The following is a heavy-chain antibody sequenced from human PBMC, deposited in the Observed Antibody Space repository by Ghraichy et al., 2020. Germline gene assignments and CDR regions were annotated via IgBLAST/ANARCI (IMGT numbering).Heavy chain of an antibody. CDR3: ARVPLLRYYYGSGSPLRYYGMDV. D-gene: IGHD3-10*01. V-gene: IGHV4-34*01. Sequence: ESLNISCAVYGGSFSGYYWSWIRQPPGKGLEWIGEINHSGSTNYNPSLKSRVTISVDTSKNQFSLKLSSVTAADTAVYYCARVPLLRYYYGSGSPLRYYGMDVWGQGTTVTVSS. CDR2: INHSGST. CDR1: GGSFSGYY. J-gene: IGHJ6*02.